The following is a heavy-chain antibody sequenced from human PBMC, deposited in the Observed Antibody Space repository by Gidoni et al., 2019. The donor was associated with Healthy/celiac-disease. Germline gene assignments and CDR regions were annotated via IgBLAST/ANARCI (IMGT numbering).Heavy chain of an antibody. V-gene: IGHV1-18*01. CDR3: ASSSTDYYYYGMDV. Sequence: QVKLVQSGAEVKKPGASVKVSCKASGYTFTSYGISWVRQAPGQGVEWMGWISAYNGNTNYAQKLQGRVTMTTDTSTSTAYIELRSLRSDDTAVYYCASSSTDYYYYGMDVWGQGTTVTVSS. CDR2: ISAYNGNT. CDR1: GYTFTSYG. J-gene: IGHJ6*02.